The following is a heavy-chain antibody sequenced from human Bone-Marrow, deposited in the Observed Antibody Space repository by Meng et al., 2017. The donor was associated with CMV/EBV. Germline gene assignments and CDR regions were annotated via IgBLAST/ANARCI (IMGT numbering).Heavy chain of an antibody. CDR2: IKQDGSEK. CDR1: GFTFSSYW. V-gene: IGHV3-7*01. CDR3: ARPYDFWSGYLNGMDV. J-gene: IGHJ6*02. Sequence: GESLKISCAASGFTFSSYWMSWVRQAPGKGLEWVANIKQDGSEKYYVDSVKGRFTISRDNAKNSLYLQMNSLRAEDTAVYYCARPYDFWSGYLNGMDVWGQGTTVTVSS. D-gene: IGHD3-3*01.